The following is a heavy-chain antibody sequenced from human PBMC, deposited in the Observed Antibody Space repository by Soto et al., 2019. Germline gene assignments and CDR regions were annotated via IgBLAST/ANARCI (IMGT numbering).Heavy chain of an antibody. CDR2: IKTDGSFT. CDR3: ARANNWSLDY. J-gene: IGHJ4*02. D-gene: IGHD1-1*01. CDR1: GFTFSKHW. Sequence: EVQLAESGGGLVQSGGSLRLSCAASGFTFSKHWMHWVRQAPGKGLVWVSHIKTDGSFTRDADSVKGRFTISRDNARNTLYLQMNSLRDEDKAVYYCARANNWSLDYWGQGTLVTVSS. V-gene: IGHV3-74*01.